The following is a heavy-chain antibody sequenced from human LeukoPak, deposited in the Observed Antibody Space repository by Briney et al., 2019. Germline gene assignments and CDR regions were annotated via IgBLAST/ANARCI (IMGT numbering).Heavy chain of an antibody. CDR2: IYTSGST. Sequence: PSGTLSLTCTVSGGSISSYYWSWIRQPAGKGLEWIGRIYTSGSTNYNPSLKSRVTMSVDTSKNQFSLKLSSVTAADTAVYYCAREYCSSTSCYFFDYWGQGTLVTVSS. CDR1: GGSISSYY. V-gene: IGHV4-4*07. D-gene: IGHD2-2*01. CDR3: AREYCSSTSCYFFDY. J-gene: IGHJ4*02.